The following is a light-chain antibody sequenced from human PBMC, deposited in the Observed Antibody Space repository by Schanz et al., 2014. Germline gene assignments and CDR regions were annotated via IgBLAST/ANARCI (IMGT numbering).Light chain of an antibody. CDR3: SAYTSSSTLV. Sequence: QSALTQPASVSGSPGQSITISCTGTSSDVGGYKYVSWYQQHPGKAPKLIIFDVSNRPSGVSSRFSGSKSGNTASLTISGLQAEDEADYYCSAYTSSSTLVFGGGTKLTVL. J-gene: IGLJ2*01. V-gene: IGLV2-14*01. CDR2: DVS. CDR1: SSDVGGYKY.